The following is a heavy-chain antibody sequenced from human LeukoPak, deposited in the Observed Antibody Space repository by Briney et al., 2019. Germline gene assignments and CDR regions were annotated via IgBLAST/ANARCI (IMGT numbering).Heavy chain of an antibody. Sequence: SETLSLTCAVYGGSFSGYYWSWIRQPPGKGLEWIGYISYSGNTNYNPSLKSRVTIAVDTSKNHFSLKLSSVTAADTAVYYCARDGCGSSSCLDYWGQGTLVTVSP. CDR1: GGSFSGYY. V-gene: IGHV4-59*01. J-gene: IGHJ4*02. CDR2: ISYSGNT. D-gene: IGHD6-6*01. CDR3: ARDGCGSSSCLDY.